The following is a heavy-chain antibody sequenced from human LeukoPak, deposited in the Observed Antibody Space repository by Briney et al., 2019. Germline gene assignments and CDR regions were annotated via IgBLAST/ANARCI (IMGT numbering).Heavy chain of an antibody. CDR2: ISSSGSTI. J-gene: IGHJ4*02. CDR1: GFTFSSYE. Sequence: GGSLRLSCAASGFTFSSYEMNWVRQAPGKGLEWVSYISSSGSTIYYADSVKGRFTISRDNSKNTLYLQMNSLRAEDTAVYYCARTNHYMVVTGLDYWGQGTLVTVSS. V-gene: IGHV3-48*03. CDR3: ARTNHYMVVTGLDY. D-gene: IGHD2-21*01.